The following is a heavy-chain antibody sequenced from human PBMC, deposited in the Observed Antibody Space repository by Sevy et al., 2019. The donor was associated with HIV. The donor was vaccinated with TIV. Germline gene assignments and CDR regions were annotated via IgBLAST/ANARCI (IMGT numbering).Heavy chain of an antibody. Sequence: GGSLRLSCAASGFTVSSNYMTWVRQAPRKGLEGVSVIYSDGTTYHADSVKDRFTISRDNSKNTLFLEMNSLRAEDTAFYYCARGKSGYGYGLNSWGQGTLVTVSS. J-gene: IGHJ4*02. CDR2: IYSDGTT. CDR1: GFTVSSNY. CDR3: ARGKSGYGYGLNS. D-gene: IGHD5-18*01. V-gene: IGHV3-66*01.